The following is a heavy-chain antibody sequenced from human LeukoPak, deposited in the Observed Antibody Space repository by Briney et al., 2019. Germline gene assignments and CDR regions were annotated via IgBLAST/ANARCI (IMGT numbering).Heavy chain of an antibody. CDR1: GYTFTSYY. CDR3: ARGSSSWHDAFDT. CDR2: INPSGGST. Sequence: GASVKVSCKASGYTFTSYYMHWVRQAPGQGLEWMGIINPSGGSTSYAQKFQGRVAMTRDTSTSTAYMELSSLRSEDTAVYYCARGSSSWHDAFDTWGQGTMVTVSS. V-gene: IGHV1-46*01. D-gene: IGHD6-13*01. J-gene: IGHJ3*02.